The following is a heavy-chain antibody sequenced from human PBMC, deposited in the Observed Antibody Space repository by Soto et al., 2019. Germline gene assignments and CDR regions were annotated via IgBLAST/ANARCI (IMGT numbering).Heavy chain of an antibody. CDR3: ARTAWHFFDS. CDR1: GGSINSGGYY. D-gene: IGHD3-3*02. CDR2: IYYSGST. V-gene: IGHV4-31*03. J-gene: IGHJ4*02. Sequence: QVQLQGSGPGLVKPSRTLSLTCTVSGGSINSGGYYWSWIRQHPGKGLEWIGYIYYSGSTFYNPSLKSRITISSDTSKNQFSLKLNSVTAADTAVYYCARTAWHFFDSWGQGTLVTVSS.